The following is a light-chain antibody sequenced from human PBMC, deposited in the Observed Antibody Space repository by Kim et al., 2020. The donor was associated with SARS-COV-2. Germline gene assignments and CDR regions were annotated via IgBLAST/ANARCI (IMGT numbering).Light chain of an antibody. V-gene: IGLV1-44*01. CDR1: NSKIGFNT. CDR2: SND. J-gene: IGLJ1*01. Sequence: QFVLTRTPSVSGTPGQRVTISCSGSNSKIGFNTVSWYQQLPGTAPKLLVYSNDQRPSGVPDRFSGSKSGTSASLAISGLQSEDEADYYCGAWDDSLNGYVFGSGTKVTVL. CDR3: GAWDDSLNGYV.